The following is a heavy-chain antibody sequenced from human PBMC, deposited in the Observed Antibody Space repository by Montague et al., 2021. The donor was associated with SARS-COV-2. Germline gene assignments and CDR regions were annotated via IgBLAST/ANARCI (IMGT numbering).Heavy chain of an antibody. J-gene: IGHJ5*02. V-gene: IGHV2-70*11. CDR2: IGWDDDK. Sequence: PALVKPTQTLTLTCTFSGFSLSTSGMCVSWIRQPPGKALEWLARIGWDDDKYYSTSLKTRLTISKDTSKNQVVLTMTNMDPVDTATYYCAPILVAAAGSPFDPWGQGTLVTVSS. CDR1: GFSLSTSGMC. CDR3: APILVAAAGSPFDP. D-gene: IGHD6-13*01.